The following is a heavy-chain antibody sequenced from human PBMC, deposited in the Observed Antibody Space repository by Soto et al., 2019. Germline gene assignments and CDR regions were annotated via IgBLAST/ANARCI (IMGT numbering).Heavy chain of an antibody. J-gene: IGHJ4*02. V-gene: IGHV1-69*13. D-gene: IGHD3-22*01. CDR1: GGTFSSYA. CDR3: ATPLYYYDSSGYFYFDY. Sequence: GASVKVCCKASGGTFSSYAISWVRQAPGQGLEWMGGIIPIFGTANYAQKFQGRVTITADESTSTAYMELSSLRSEDTAVYYCATPLYYYDSSGYFYFDYWGQGTLVTVSS. CDR2: IIPIFGTA.